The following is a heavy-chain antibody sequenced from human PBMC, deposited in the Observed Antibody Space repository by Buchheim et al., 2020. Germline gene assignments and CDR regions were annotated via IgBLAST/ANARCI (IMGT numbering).Heavy chain of an antibody. Sequence: QVQLVESGGGVVQPGRSLRLSCAASGFTFSSYGMHWVRQAPGKGLEWVAVIWYDGRNTYYADSVKGRFTISRYNSKNTLYLQMNSLRAEDTAVYYCAREGGDVVAATGWFDPWGQGTL. CDR2: IWYDGRNT. J-gene: IGHJ5*02. D-gene: IGHD2-15*01. CDR3: AREGGDVVAATGWFDP. CDR1: GFTFSSYG. V-gene: IGHV3-33*01.